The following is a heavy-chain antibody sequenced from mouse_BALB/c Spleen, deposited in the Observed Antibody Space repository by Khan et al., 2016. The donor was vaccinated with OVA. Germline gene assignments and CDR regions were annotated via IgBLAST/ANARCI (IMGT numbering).Heavy chain of an antibody. CDR1: GYTFTTYW. J-gene: IGHJ3*01. Sequence: QVQLQQSGAELAKPGASVKMSCKASGYTFTTYWMHWVKQRPGQGLEWIGYINPSTGYTEYNQKFKDKATLTADKSSSTAYMQLSSLTSEDSAVYYWTRLGTTRGWFAYWGQGTLVTVSA. CDR2: INPSTGYT. CDR3: TRLGTTRGWFAY. D-gene: IGHD2-14*01. V-gene: IGHV1-7*01.